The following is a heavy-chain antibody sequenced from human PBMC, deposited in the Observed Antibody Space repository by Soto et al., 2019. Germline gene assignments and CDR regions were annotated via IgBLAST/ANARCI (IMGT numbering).Heavy chain of an antibody. CDR2: ISYDGSNK. CDR3: AKDQLVNSGSYSGGMDV. CDR1: GFTFSSYG. D-gene: IGHD1-26*01. J-gene: IGHJ6*02. Sequence: GGSLRLSCAASGFTFSSYGMHWVRQAPGKGLEWVAVISYDGSNKYYADSVKGRFTISRDNSKNTLYLQMNSLRAEDTAVYYCAKDQLVNSGSYSGGMDVWGQGTTVTVSS. V-gene: IGHV3-30*18.